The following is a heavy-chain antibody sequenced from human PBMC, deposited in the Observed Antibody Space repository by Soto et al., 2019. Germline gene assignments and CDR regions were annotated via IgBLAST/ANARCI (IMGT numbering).Heavy chain of an antibody. CDR1: GYTFTGYY. Sequence: ASVKVSCKASGYTFTGYYMHWVRQAPGQGLEWMGWINPNSGGTNYAQKFQGRVTMTRDTSISTAYMELSRLRSDDTAVYYCARDGWHYYDSSGYLDYWGQGTLVTVSS. J-gene: IGHJ4*02. CDR3: ARDGWHYYDSSGYLDY. CDR2: INPNSGGT. D-gene: IGHD3-22*01. V-gene: IGHV1-2*02.